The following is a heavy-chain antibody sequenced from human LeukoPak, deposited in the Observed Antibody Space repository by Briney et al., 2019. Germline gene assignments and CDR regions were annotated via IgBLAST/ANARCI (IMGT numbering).Heavy chain of an antibody. CDR3: ARDLRAYDSSGYPDY. CDR1: GFTFSSYG. V-gene: IGHV3-33*01. Sequence: AGGSLRLSCAASGFTFSSYGMHWVRQAPGKGLEWVAVIWYDGSNKYYADSVKGRFTISRDNSKNTLYLQMNSLRAEDTAVYYCARDLRAYDSSGYPDYWGQGTLVTVSS. D-gene: IGHD3-22*01. J-gene: IGHJ4*02. CDR2: IWYDGSNK.